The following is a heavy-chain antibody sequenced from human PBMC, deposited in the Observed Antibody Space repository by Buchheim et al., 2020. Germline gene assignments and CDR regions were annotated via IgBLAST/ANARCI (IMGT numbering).Heavy chain of an antibody. J-gene: IGHJ2*01. CDR2: STVNGDST. D-gene: IGHD6-6*01. Sequence: EVQLLESGGDLVQPEGSLRLSCVASGFIFSNYAMSWVRQAPGKGLEWVSASTVNGDSTFYADSVRGRFTISRDISKNTLYLEMNGLRAEDTAIYYCAKDGGSSHYWYFDLWGRGTL. V-gene: IGHV3-23*01. CDR3: AKDGGSSHYWYFDL. CDR1: GFIFSNYA.